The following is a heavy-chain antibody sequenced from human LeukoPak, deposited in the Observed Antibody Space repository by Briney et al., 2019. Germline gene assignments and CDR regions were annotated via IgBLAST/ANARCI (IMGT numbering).Heavy chain of an antibody. CDR1: GFTFSSYA. CDR2: ISGSGGST. D-gene: IGHD6-13*01. J-gene: IGHJ4*02. CDR3: AKDKHSWFENSLDY. V-gene: IGHV3-23*01. Sequence: GGSLTLSCAASGFTFSSYAMSWVRQAPGKGLEWVSAISGSGGSTYYADSVKGRFTISRDNSKNTLYLQMNSLRAEDTAVYYCAKDKHSWFENSLDYWGQGTLVTVSS.